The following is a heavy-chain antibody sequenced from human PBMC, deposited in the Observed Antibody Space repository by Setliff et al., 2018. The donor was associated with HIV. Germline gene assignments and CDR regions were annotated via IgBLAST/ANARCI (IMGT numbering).Heavy chain of an antibody. J-gene: IGHJ5*02. CDR1: GFTFNTYA. Sequence: GGSLRLSCAASGFTFNTYAMSWVRQAPGEGLEWGSVISGSGGSTFYAASVKGRFTISRDNARTSLYLEMTNLKVGDTAVYFCSSMWKVGAWGRGTLVTVSS. CDR3: SSMWKVGA. CDR2: ISGSGGST. V-gene: IGHV3-23*01. D-gene: IGHD1-26*01.